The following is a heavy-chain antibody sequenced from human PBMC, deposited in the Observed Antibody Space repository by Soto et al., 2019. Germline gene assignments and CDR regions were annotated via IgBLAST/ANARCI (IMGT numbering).Heavy chain of an antibody. J-gene: IGHJ4*02. CDR2: ISGGGDTP. V-gene: IGHV3-23*01. CDR3: AKGRGGSGSLTPRVDF. Sequence: EVQLLESGGGLVQPGGSLRLSCAASGFTFNNYAMTWVRQAPGKGLEWVSAISGGGDTPSNPASVKGRFTVSRDGSKTTLYLQMSSLRAEDTALYYCAKGRGGSGSLTPRVDFWGQGTLVTVSS. D-gene: IGHD3-10*01. CDR1: GFTFNNYA.